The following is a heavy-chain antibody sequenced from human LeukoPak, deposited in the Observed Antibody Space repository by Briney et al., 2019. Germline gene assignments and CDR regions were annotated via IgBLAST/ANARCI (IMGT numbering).Heavy chain of an antibody. CDR1: GFTFRKYG. V-gene: IGHV3-48*04. CDR3: ARGGAARPDY. D-gene: IGHD6-6*01. J-gene: IGHJ4*02. CDR2: ISSTSSNI. Sequence: GGSLRLSCAASGFTFRKYGLNWVRQAPGKGLEWVSYISSTSSNIAYADSVKGRFTISRDNVRNILYLQINSLRVGDTSVYYCARGGAARPDYWGQGTLVIVSS.